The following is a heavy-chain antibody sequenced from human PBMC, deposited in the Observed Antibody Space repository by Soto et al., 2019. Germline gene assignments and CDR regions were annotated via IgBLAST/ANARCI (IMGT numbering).Heavy chain of an antibody. CDR3: ARADCVGGTCYSLAGSFYYYMDV. V-gene: IGHV3-74*02. Sequence: EVQLVESGGGLVQPGGSLRLSCAASGFTFINYWMYWVRQAPGKGLEWVSRINSDGSVSSHADSVKGRLTISRDNVKNTLYLHMDSLRAEDTAVYYCARADCVGGTCYSLAGSFYYYMDVWGKGTTVTVFS. D-gene: IGHD2-15*01. CDR1: GFTFINYW. J-gene: IGHJ6*03. CDR2: INSDGSVS.